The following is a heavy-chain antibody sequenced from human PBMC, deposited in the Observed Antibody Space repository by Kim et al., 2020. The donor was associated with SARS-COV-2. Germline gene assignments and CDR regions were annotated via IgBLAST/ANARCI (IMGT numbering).Heavy chain of an antibody. V-gene: IGHV1-69*13. CDR3: ARGSISGSRGDKCYFFSC. CDR1: GGSLSSYT. CDR2: IIPLFGTT. Sequence: SVKVSCKASGGSLSSYTISWVRQAPGQGLEWMGGIIPLFGTTNYAQNWQGRLMITADESTNTVFMELTSLRSDYTAVYYCARGSISGSRGDKCYFFSCWGQGTQVTVSS. J-gene: IGHJ4*02. D-gene: IGHD2-15*01.